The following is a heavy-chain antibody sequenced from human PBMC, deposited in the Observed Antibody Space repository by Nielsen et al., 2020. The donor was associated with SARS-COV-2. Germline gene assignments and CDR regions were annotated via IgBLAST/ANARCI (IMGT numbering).Heavy chain of an antibody. CDR1: GYTFNNHD. J-gene: IGHJ6*02. CDR2: ITPDSGGT. D-gene: IGHD3/OR15-3a*01. CDR3: ARARATIFGLVMSYGMDV. Sequence: ASVTVSCKTSGYTFNNHDINWVRQAAGQGLEWMGWITPDSGGTNYAQKFQGTVTMTRDESISTVYMELTSDDTSVYYCARARATIFGLVMSYGMDVWGQGPTVAVSS. V-gene: IGHV1-2*02.